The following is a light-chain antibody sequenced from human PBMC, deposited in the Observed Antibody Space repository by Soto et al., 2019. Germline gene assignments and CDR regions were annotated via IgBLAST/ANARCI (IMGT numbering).Light chain of an antibody. CDR3: CSYAGDSTYV. J-gene: IGLJ1*01. Sequence: QSALTQPASVSGSPGQSITISCTGTSSDVGSYGLVSWYQQYPGKAPKLMIYEAGERPSGVSYRFSGSKSANTASLTISGLQAEDEADYYCCSYAGDSTYVFGTGTKVTVL. V-gene: IGLV2-23*01. CDR2: EAG. CDR1: SSDVGSYGL.